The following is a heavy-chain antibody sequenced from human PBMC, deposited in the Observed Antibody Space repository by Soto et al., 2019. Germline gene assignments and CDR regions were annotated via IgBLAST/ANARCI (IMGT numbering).Heavy chain of an antibody. CDR2: IYHKGIT. CDR3: GRDPHSGRDFDY. D-gene: IGHD1-26*01. V-gene: IGHV4-4*02. J-gene: IGHJ4*02. CDR1: SGSISSSNW. Sequence: QVQLQESGPGQVKPSETLSLTCAVSSGSISSSNWWSWVRQAPGKGLEWIGEIYHKGITNYNPSLQSRXXMXVXXSKKQVSLKLTSVTAADTAVYYCGRDPHSGRDFDYWGQGILVTVSS.